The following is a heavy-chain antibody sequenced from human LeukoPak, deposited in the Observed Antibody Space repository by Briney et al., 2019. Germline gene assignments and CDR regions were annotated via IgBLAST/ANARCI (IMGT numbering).Heavy chain of an antibody. Sequence: ASVKVSCKASGGTFSSYAISWVRQAPGQGLEWMGGIIPIFGTANYAQKFQGRVTITADESTSTAYMELSSLRSEDTAVYYCASVAARSHYYYYMDVWGKGTTVTVSS. V-gene: IGHV1-69*13. D-gene: IGHD6-6*01. CDR2: IIPIFGTA. CDR3: ASVAARSHYYYYMDV. CDR1: GGTFSSYA. J-gene: IGHJ6*03.